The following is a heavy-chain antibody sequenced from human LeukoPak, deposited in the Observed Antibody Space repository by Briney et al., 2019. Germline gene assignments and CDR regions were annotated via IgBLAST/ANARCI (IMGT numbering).Heavy chain of an antibody. D-gene: IGHD2-2*01. J-gene: IGHJ4*02. CDR1: GFSLSTSGVG. CDR3: AHLKCSSTSCQGVYFDY. CDR2: IYWDDDK. Sequence: KECGPRLLKPTQTLTLTCTFSGFSLSTSGVGVGWIRQPPGKALAWLSLIYWDDDKPYSPSLKSRLTITKDTSNNQVVLTMTNTDPVDTATHYCAHLKCSSTSCQGVYFDYWGQGTLVTVSS. V-gene: IGHV2-5*02.